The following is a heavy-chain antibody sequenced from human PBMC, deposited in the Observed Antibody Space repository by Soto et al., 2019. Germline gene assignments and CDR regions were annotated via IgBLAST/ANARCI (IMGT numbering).Heavy chain of an antibody. CDR2: IYYSGST. CDR3: ARHPRQLWLNSFDY. V-gene: IGHV4-39*01. D-gene: IGHD5-18*01. Sequence: SETLSLTCTVSGGSISSSSYYWGWIRQPPGKGLEWIGSIYYSGSTYYNPSLKSRVTISVDTSKNQFSLKLSSVTAADTAVYYCARHPRQLWLNSFDYWGQGTLVTVSS. CDR1: GGSISSSSYY. J-gene: IGHJ4*02.